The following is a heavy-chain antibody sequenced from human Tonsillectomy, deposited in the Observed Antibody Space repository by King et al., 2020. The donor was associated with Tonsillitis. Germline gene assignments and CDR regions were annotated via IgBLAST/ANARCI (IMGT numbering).Heavy chain of an antibody. CDR1: GGSFSGYY. D-gene: IGHD3-22*01. J-gene: IGHJ4*02. CDR3: ASLRKGSGYVADY. Sequence: VQLQQWGAGLLKPSETLSLTCAVYGGSFSGYYWSWIRQPPGKGLEWIGEINHSGSTNYNPPLKSRVTISVDTSKNQFSLKLSSVTAADTAVYYCASLRKGSGYVADYWGQGTLVTVSS. V-gene: IGHV4-34*01. CDR2: INHSGST.